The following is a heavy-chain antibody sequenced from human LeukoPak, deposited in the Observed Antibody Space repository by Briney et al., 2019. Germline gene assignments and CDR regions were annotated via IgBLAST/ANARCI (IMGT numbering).Heavy chain of an antibody. CDR3: TKAPQGYDSSGYYLYYFDY. J-gene: IGHJ4*02. D-gene: IGHD3-22*01. CDR2: IYSGGTT. V-gene: IGHV3-53*01. CDR1: GFSVSSNY. Sequence: GGSLRLSCAASGFSVSSNYMSWVRQAPGKGLEWVSVIYSGGTTYYADSVKGRFTISRDNSKNTLYLQMSSLRAEDTAVYYCTKAPQGYDSSGYYLYYFDYWGQGTLVTVSS.